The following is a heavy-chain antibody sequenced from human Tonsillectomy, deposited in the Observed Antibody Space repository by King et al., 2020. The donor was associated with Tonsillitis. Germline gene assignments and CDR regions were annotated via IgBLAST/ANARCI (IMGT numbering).Heavy chain of an antibody. CDR2: INDDGTYT. Sequence: VQLVESGGGLVQPGGSLRLSCAASGFSFSNYWMHWVRQAPGKGLVWVSRINDDGTYTNYTDSVKGRFTISRDNAKNTLYLQRNSLRGEDTAVYYCAPINYYDHHWGQGTLVTVSS. CDR1: GFSFSNYW. V-gene: IGHV3-74*02. J-gene: IGHJ1*01. CDR3: APINYYDHH. D-gene: IGHD3-22*01.